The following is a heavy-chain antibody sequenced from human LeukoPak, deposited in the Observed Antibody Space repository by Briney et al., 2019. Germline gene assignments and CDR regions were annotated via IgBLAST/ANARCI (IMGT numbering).Heavy chain of an antibody. CDR3: ARGPMYSTSYYAPDY. J-gene: IGHJ4*02. CDR1: GCGFSSYG. D-gene: IGHD6-13*01. V-gene: IGHV1-18*01. CDR2: ISAYSGNT. Sequence: ASVKVSCKASGCGFSSYGISWVRQAPGQGLEWMGWISAYSGNTKYAQKFQGRVTMTTDTSTGTAYIELRSLRSDDTAVYYCARGPMYSTSYYAPDYWGQGTPVTVSS.